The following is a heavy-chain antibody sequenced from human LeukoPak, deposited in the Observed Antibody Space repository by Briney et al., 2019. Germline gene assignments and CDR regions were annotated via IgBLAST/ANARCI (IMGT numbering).Heavy chain of an antibody. Sequence: GGSLRLSCAASGFTVSSNYMSWVRQAPGKGLEWVSVTYSGGTTYYADSVKGRFTISRDNSKNSLYLQMNNLRDEDTAVYYCARILGLTLDYWGQGILVTVSS. CDR3: ARILGLTLDY. CDR1: GFTVSSNY. D-gene: IGHD3-16*01. V-gene: IGHV3-66*01. CDR2: TYSGGTT. J-gene: IGHJ4*02.